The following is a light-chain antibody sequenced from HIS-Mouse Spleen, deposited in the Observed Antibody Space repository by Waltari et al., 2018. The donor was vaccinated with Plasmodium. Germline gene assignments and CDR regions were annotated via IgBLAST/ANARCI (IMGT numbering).Light chain of an antibody. Sequence: IQMTQSPSTLSASVGDRVTITCRASQSISSWLAWYQQQPGKSPKLLIYKASSLESGVPSRFSGSGSGTEFTLTISSLQPDDFATYYCQQYNSYSYTFGQGTKLEIK. V-gene: IGKV1-5*03. CDR1: QSISSW. J-gene: IGKJ2*01. CDR2: KAS. CDR3: QQYNSYSYT.